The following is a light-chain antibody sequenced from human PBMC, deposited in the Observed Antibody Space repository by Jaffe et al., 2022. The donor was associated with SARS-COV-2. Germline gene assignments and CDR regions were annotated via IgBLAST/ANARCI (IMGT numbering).Light chain of an antibody. CDR3: QSYDSSLSARI. Sequence: QSVLTQPPSVSGAPGQRVTISCTGSSSDIGARYDVHWYQQLPGAAPKLLIYANSNRPSGVPDRFSGFKFATSASLAISGLQADDEADYYCQSYDSSLSARIFGGGTKLTVL. J-gene: IGLJ2*01. CDR2: ANS. CDR1: SSDIGARYD. V-gene: IGLV1-40*01.